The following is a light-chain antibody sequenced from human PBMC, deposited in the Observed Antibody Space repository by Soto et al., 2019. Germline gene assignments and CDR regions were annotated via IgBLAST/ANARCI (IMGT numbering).Light chain of an antibody. J-gene: IGKJ5*01. CDR3: QQYNDWPRT. CDR1: QSVSSN. Sequence: EIVLTQSPATLSLSPGQRVTLSCRASQSVSSNYLAWYQQKPGQAPRLLIYGASTTATDVPPRFSGSGSGTEFTLTISNLQSEDFAVYYCQQYNDWPRTFGQGTRLEIK. V-gene: IGKV3-15*01. CDR2: GAS.